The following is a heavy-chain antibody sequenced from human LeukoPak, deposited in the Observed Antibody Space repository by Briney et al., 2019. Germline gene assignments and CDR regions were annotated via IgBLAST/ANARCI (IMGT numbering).Heavy chain of an antibody. CDR3: TTEELGPEPLFDY. Sequence: GGSLRLSCAASGFTFSNAWMSWVRQAPGKGLEWVGRIKSKTDGGTTDYAAPVKGRFTISRDDSKNTLYLQMNSLKTEDTAVYYCTTEELGPEPLFDYWGQGTLVTVSS. J-gene: IGHJ4*02. CDR2: IKSKTDGGTT. D-gene: IGHD7-27*01. V-gene: IGHV3-15*01. CDR1: GFTFSNAW.